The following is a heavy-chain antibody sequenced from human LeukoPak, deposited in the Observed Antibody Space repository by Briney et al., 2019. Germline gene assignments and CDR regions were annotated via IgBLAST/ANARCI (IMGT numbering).Heavy chain of an antibody. V-gene: IGHV4-34*01. CDR2: INHSGST. Sequence: SETLSLTCAVYGGSFSGYYWSWIRQPPGKGLEWIGEINHSGSTNYNPSLKSRVTISVDTSKNQFSLKLGSVTAADTAVYYCARGSRFLEWLLVTSYGMDVWGQGTTVTVSS. J-gene: IGHJ6*02. CDR1: GGSFSGYY. D-gene: IGHD3-3*01. CDR3: ARGSRFLEWLLVTSYGMDV.